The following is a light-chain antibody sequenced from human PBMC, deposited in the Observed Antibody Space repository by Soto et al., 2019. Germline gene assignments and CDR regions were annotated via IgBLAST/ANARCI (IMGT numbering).Light chain of an antibody. Sequence: VMTQDPATLSVSPGERATLSCRASQSVSSSYLAWYQQKPGQAPRLLIYGASSRATGIPDRFSGSGSGTDFTLTISRLEPEDFAVYYCQQYGSSPVTFGPGTKVDIK. CDR1: QSVSSSY. V-gene: IGKV3-20*01. J-gene: IGKJ3*01. CDR2: GAS. CDR3: QQYGSSPVT.